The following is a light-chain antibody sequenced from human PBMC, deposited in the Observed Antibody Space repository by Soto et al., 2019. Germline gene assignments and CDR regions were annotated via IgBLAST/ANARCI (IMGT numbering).Light chain of an antibody. V-gene: IGKV3-20*01. Sequence: EIVLTQSPGTLSLSPGERATLSCRASQSVSTNYLAWYQRKPGQAPRLLIYVASSRATDIPDRFSGSGSGTDFTLTITRLEPEDFAVYYCQQYGSSPPTFGQRTKVEIK. J-gene: IGKJ1*01. CDR2: VAS. CDR1: QSVSTNY. CDR3: QQYGSSPPT.